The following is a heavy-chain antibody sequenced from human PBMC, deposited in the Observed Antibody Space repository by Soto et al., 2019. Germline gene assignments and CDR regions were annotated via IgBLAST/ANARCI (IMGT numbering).Heavy chain of an antibody. CDR1: GGSISSGNYY. CDR3: ATMGTPATGLYYFDY. D-gene: IGHD5-18*01. Sequence: QVQLQEPGPGLVKPSQTLSLTCTVSGGSISSGNYYWSWIRQPPGKGLEWIGFISYSGSTYYSLSLKCRITISVDTSKNQFSLNLSSVAAADTAVYYCATMGTPATGLYYFDYWGQGTLVTVSS. CDR2: ISYSGST. V-gene: IGHV4-30-4*01. J-gene: IGHJ4*02.